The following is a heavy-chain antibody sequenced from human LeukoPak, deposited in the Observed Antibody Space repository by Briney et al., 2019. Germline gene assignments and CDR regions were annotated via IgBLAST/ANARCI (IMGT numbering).Heavy chain of an antibody. CDR2: ISSDGTNK. CDR3: RAATRYLDYYYDY. CDR1: RFTFSIFG. D-gene: IGHD3-22*01. J-gene: IGHJ4*02. V-gene: IGHV3-30*03. Sequence: PGGSLRLSCAASRFTFSIFGMHWVRQAPGKGLEWIAVISSDGTNKYYADSVRGRFTISRDNSKDTLYLQMSSLRIEGTAIYYCRAATRYLDYYYDYWGQGTLVTVSS.